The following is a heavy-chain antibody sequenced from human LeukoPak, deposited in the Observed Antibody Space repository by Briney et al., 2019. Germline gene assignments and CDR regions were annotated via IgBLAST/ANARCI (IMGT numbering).Heavy chain of an antibody. J-gene: IGHJ6*02. D-gene: IGHD6-13*01. Sequence: SQTLSLTCAVSGGSISSGGYSWSWIRQPPGKGLEWIGYIYHSGSTYYNPSLKSRVTVSVDTSKNQFSLKLSSVTAADTAVYYCARGLGIAAAGTVYYYGMDVWGQGTTVTVSS. CDR2: IYHSGST. V-gene: IGHV4-30-2*01. CDR3: ARGLGIAAAGTVYYYGMDV. CDR1: GGSISSGGYS.